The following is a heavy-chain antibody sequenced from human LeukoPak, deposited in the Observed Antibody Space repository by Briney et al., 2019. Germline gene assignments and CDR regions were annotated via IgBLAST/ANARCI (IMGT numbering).Heavy chain of an antibody. CDR2: IGSSGGGI. CDR1: GFTFSTYT. J-gene: IGHJ1*01. CDR3: ATNYVSSGYYYGEYFQH. D-gene: IGHD3-22*01. Sequence: GGSLRLSCAASGFTFSTYTMYWVRHPPGKRLEWVSIIGSSGGGIHYADSVKGRFTISRDNSKNALYLQMNSLRAEDTAMYYCATNYVSSGYYYGEYFQHWGQGTLVTVSS. V-gene: IGHV3-23*01.